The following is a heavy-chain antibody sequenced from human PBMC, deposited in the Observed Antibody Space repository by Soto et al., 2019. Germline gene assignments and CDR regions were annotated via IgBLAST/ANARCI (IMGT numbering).Heavy chain of an antibody. D-gene: IGHD3-22*01. CDR3: ARDTAANYYDSGTYDPNFDP. J-gene: IGHJ5*02. CDR1: GDSINSGYI. CDR2: IIYSGGT. V-gene: IGHV4-30-4*01. Sequence: KSSETLSLTCTVSGDSINSGYIWSWIRQPPGKGLEWIGHIIYSGGTFYSPSLKSRLTFSVDTSKNQFSLRLSSVTAADTAVYYCARDTAANYYDSGTYDPNFDPWGQGTLVTVSS.